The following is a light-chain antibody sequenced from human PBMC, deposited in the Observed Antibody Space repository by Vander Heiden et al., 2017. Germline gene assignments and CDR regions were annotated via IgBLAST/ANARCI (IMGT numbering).Light chain of an antibody. CDR3: QSFDDSSLWV. V-gene: IGLV6-57*01. CDR2: EDN. J-gene: IGLJ3*02. CDR1: SGSIASNY. Sequence: QPHSVSESPEKTVTISCTRTSGSIASNYVQWYQQRPGSSPTTVIYEDNQRPSGVPDRFSGSVDSSSNSASLTISGLKPEDEADYYCQSFDDSSLWVFGGGTKL.